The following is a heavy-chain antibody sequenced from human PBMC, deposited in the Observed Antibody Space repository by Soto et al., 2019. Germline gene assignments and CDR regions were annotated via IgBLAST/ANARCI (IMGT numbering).Heavy chain of an antibody. D-gene: IGHD3-3*01. J-gene: IGHJ4*02. CDR1: GFTFSSYA. Sequence: GGSLRLSCAASGFTFSSYAMSWVRQAPGKGLEWVSAISGSGGSTYYADSVKGRFTISRDNSKNTLYLQMNSLRAEDTAVYYCAKDPPPTGYYDFWSGYYTESYFDYWGQGTLVTV. V-gene: IGHV3-23*01. CDR3: AKDPPPTGYYDFWSGYYTESYFDY. CDR2: ISGSGGST.